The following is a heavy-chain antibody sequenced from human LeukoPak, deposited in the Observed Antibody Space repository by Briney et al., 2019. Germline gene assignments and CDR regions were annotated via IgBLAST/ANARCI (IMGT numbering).Heavy chain of an antibody. CDR1: GYTFTSYG. V-gene: IGHV1-18*01. Sequence: ASVKVSCKASGYTFTSYGISWVRQAPGQGLEWMGWVSAYNGNTNYAQKLQGRVTMTTDTSTSTAYMELRSLRSDDTAVYYCARDRLITHGPRGNAFDIWGQGTMVTVSS. CDR2: VSAYNGNT. CDR3: ARDRLITHGPRGNAFDI. J-gene: IGHJ3*02. D-gene: IGHD3-16*01.